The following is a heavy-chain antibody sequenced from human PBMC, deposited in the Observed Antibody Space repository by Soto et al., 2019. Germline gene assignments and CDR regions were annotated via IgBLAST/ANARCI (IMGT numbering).Heavy chain of an antibody. J-gene: IGHJ6*03. CDR2: INSDGSST. Sequence: GGSLRLSCSASVFPFSSDCMHWVRPAPGKGLVWVSRINSDGSSTSYADSVKGRFTISRDNAKNTLYLQMNSLRAEDTAVYYCARRVTARITPHFIDYYYYYMDVWGKGTTVTVSS. CDR3: ARRVTARITPHFIDYYYYYMDV. CDR1: VFPFSSDC. V-gene: IGHV3-74*01. D-gene: IGHD1-20*01.